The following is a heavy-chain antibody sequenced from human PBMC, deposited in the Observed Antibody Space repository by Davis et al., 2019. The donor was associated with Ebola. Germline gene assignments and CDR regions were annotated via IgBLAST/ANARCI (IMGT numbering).Heavy chain of an antibody. CDR2: ISAYNGNT. CDR1: GYTFNSYG. CDR3: ARAGYCSSTSCYYNYYYYGMDV. Sequence: ASVKVSCKASGYTFNSYGISWVRQAPGQGLEWMGWISAYNGNTNYAQKLQGRVTMTTDTSTSTAYMELRSLRSDDTAVYYCARAGYCSSTSCYYNYYYYGMDVWGQGTTVTVSS. D-gene: IGHD2-2*01. V-gene: IGHV1-18*01. J-gene: IGHJ6*02.